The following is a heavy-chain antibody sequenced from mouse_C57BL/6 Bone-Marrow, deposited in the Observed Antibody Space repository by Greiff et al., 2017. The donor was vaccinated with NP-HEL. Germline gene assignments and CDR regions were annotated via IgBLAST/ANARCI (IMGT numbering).Heavy chain of an antibody. V-gene: IGHV1-5*01. J-gene: IGHJ2*01. CDR2: IYPGNSDT. CDR3: TSYYGSSYDY. Sequence: DVQLQQSGTVLARPGASVKMSCKTSGYTFTSYWMHWVKQRPGQGLEWIGAIYPGNSDTSYNQKFKGKAKLTAVTSASTAYMELSSLTNEDSAVYYCTSYYGSSYDYWGQGTTLTVSS. D-gene: IGHD1-1*01. CDR1: GYTFTSYW.